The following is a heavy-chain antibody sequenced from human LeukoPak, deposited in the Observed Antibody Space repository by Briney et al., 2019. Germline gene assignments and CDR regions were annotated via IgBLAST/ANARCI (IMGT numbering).Heavy chain of an antibody. CDR1: GFTFSTHD. CDR2: ISSSSSYI. V-gene: IGHV3-21*01. CDR3: ARVHYDILTGYYSDY. D-gene: IGHD3-9*01. Sequence: GGSLRLSCAASGFTFSTHDLNWVRQAPGKGLEWVSSISSSSSYIYYADSVKGRFTISRDNAKNSLYLQMNSLRAEDTAVYYCARVHYDILTGYYSDYWGQGTLVTVSS. J-gene: IGHJ4*01.